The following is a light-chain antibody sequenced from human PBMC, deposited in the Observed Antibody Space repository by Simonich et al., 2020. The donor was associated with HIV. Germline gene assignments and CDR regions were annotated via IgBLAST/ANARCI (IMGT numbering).Light chain of an antibody. CDR2: WAS. Sequence: DIVMTQSPDSLAVSLGERATFNCKSSRSVLYSSNNKNYLAWYQQKPGQPPKLLIYWASTRESGVPDRFSASGSGTDFTLTISSLQAEDVAVYFCQQCHSHPHTFGQGTKVEIK. CDR1: RSVLYSSNNKNY. V-gene: IGKV4-1*01. J-gene: IGKJ2*01. CDR3: QQCHSHPHT.